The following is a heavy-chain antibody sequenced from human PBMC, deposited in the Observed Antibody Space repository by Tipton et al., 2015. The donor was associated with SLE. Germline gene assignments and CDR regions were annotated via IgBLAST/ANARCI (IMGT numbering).Heavy chain of an antibody. J-gene: IGHJ4*02. D-gene: IGHD1-26*01. CDR1: GFTFSSYG. CDR2: IWYDGSNK. CDR3: AKDWEDSGSYPPGDY. V-gene: IGHV3-33*06. Sequence: SLRLSCAASGFTFSSYGMHWVRQAPGKGLEWVAVIWYDGSNKYYADSVKGRFTISRDNSKNTLYLQMNSLRAEDTAVYYCAKDWEDSGSYPPGDYWGQGTLVTVSS.